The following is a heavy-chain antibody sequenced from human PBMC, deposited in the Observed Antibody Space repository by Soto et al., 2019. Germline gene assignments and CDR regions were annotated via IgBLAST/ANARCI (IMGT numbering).Heavy chain of an antibody. J-gene: IGHJ3*02. D-gene: IGHD3-10*02. CDR3: ARAMSSGAFDI. V-gene: IGHV1-69*04. Sequence: GASVKVSCKASGYTFTSYDISWVRQAPGQGLEWMGRIIPILGIANYAQKFQGRVTITADKSTSTAYMELSSLRSEDTAVYYCARAMSSGAFDIWGQGTMVTVSS. CDR2: IIPILGIA. CDR1: GYTFTSYD.